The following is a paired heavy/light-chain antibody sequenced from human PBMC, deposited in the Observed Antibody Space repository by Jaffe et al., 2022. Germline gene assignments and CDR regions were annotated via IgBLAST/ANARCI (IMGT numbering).Heavy chain of an antibody. J-gene: IGHJ3*02. CDR2: ISGSGGST. V-gene: IGHV3-23*01. CDR1: GFTFSSYA. CDR3: AKGYHPYYDFWSGLGRAHDAFDI. D-gene: IGHD3-3*01. Sequence: EVQLLESGGGLVQPGGSLRLSCAASGFTFSSYAMSWVRQAPGKGLEWVSAISGSGGSTYYADSVKGRFTISRDNSKNTLYLQMNSLRAEDTAVYYCAKGYHPYYDFWSGLGRAHDAFDIWGQGTMVTVSS.
Light chain of an antibody. V-gene: IGLV6-57*01. Sequence: NFMLTQPHSVSESPGKTVTISCTRSSGSIASNYVQWYQQRPGSSPTTVIYEDNQRPSGVPDRFSGSIDSSSNSASLTISGLKTEDEADYYCQSYDSSNQVFGGGTKLTVL. CDR3: QSYDSSNQV. J-gene: IGLJ2*01. CDR1: SGSIASNY. CDR2: EDN.